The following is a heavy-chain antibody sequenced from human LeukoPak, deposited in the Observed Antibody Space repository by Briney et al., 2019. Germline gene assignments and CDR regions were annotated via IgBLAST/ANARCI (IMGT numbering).Heavy chain of an antibody. Sequence: PGGSLRLSCAASGFTFSTYWMSWVRQAPGKGLEWVANIKQDGSEKYYVDSVKGRFTISRDNSKNTLYLQMNSLRAEDTAVYYCAKDQSTTPDAFDIWGQGTMVTVSS. D-gene: IGHD1-7*01. CDR3: AKDQSTTPDAFDI. CDR2: IKQDGSEK. V-gene: IGHV3-7*03. CDR1: GFTFSTYW. J-gene: IGHJ3*02.